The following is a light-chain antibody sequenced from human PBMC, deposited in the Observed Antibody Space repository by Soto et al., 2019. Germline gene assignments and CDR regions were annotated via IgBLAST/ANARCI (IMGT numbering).Light chain of an antibody. CDR1: SSNIGAGYD. V-gene: IGLV1-40*01. CDR2: GNS. CDR3: QSYDSSLSGWV. Sequence: SVLTQPPSVSGAPGQRVTISCTGSSSNIGAGYDVHWYQQLPGTAPKLLIYGNSNRPSGVPDRFSGSKSGTSASLAITGLRAEDEADYYRQSYDSSLSGWVFGGGTKLTVL. J-gene: IGLJ3*02.